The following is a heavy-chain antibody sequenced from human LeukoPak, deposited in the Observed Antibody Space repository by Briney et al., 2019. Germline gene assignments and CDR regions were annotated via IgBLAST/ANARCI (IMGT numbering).Heavy chain of an antibody. V-gene: IGHV4-30-4*01. D-gene: IGHD4-23*01. Sequence: PSETLSLTCTVTGGSISSGDYYWSWIRQPPGKGLEWIGYIYYSGSTYYNPSLKSRVTISVDTSKNQFSLKLSSVTAADTAVYYCARDLLNEGNHLDYWGQGTLVTVSS. CDR2: IYYSGST. J-gene: IGHJ4*02. CDR3: ARDLLNEGNHLDY. CDR1: GGSISSGDYY.